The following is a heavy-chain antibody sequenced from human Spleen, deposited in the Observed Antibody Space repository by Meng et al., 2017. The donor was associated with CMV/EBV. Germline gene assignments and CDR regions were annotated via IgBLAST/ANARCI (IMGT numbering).Heavy chain of an antibody. Sequence: GESLKISCAASGFTFSSYSMNWVRQAPGKGLEWVAYISSSGNNIYYGDSVKGRFTISRDNAENSLYLQMNSLKTEDTAVYYCTTYLGRARFDSWGQGTLVTVSS. D-gene: IGHD2/OR15-2a*01. CDR1: GFTFSSYS. J-gene: IGHJ4*02. CDR2: ISSSGNNI. V-gene: IGHV3-48*04. CDR3: TTYLGRARFDS.